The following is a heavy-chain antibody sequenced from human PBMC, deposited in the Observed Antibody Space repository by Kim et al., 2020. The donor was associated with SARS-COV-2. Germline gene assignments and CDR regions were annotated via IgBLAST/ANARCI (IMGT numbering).Heavy chain of an antibody. CDR3: ARGGGSVLRYFDWPLRGMDV. V-gene: IGHV4-34*01. CDR2: INHSGST. Sequence: SETMSLTCAVYGGSFSGYYWSWIRQPPGKGLEWIGEINHSGSTNYNPSLKSRVTISVDTSKNQFSLKLSSVTAADTAVYYCARGGGSVLRYFDWPLRGMDVWGQGTTVTVSS. J-gene: IGHJ6*02. CDR1: GGSFSGYY. D-gene: IGHD3-9*01.